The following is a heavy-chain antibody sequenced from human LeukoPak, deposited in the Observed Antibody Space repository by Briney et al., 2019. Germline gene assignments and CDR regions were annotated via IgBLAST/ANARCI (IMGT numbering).Heavy chain of an antibody. CDR2: ISVYSGNT. CDR1: GYTFTSYG. D-gene: IGHD3/OR15-3a*01. CDR3: ARVRLVWGMETFDL. V-gene: IGHV1-18*01. Sequence: ASVKVSCKASGYTFTSYGITWVRQAPGQGLEWMGWISVYSGNTNYAQKLQGRVIMTTDTSTNTAYMELRSLRSDDTAIYYCARVRLVWGMETFDLWGQGTMVIVSS. J-gene: IGHJ3*01.